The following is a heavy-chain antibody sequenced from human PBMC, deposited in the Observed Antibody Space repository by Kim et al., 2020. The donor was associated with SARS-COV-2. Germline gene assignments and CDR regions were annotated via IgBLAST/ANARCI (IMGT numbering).Heavy chain of an antibody. CDR1: GFTFSSYA. CDR2: ISYDGSNK. J-gene: IGHJ6*02. D-gene: IGHD5-18*01. CDR3: ARDRYSYGLYYYYGMDV. Sequence: GGSLRLSCAASGFTFSSYAMHWVRQAPGKGLEWVAVISYDGSNKYYADSVKGRFTISRDNSKNTLYLQMNSLRAEDTAVYYCARDRYSYGLYYYYGMDVWGQGTTVTVSS. V-gene: IGHV3-30*04.